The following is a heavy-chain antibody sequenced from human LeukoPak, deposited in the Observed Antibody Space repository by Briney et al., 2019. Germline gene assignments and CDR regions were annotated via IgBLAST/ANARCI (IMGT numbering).Heavy chain of an antibody. CDR2: VTGAGNFI. CDR3: LFAYDILTGRTGLGAFDI. V-gene: IGHV3-21*01. D-gene: IGHD3-9*01. J-gene: IGHJ3*02. Sequence: PGGSLRLSCAASGFTISGYSMNWDRQAPGKGLEWVSSVTGAGNFINYADSVRGRFSISRDNPMKSLYLQMSNLRADDSAVYYCLFAYDILTGRTGLGAFDIWGQGTMVTVSS. CDR1: GFTISGYS.